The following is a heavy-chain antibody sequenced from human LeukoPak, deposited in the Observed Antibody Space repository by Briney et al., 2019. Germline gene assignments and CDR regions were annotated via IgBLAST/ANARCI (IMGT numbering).Heavy chain of an antibody. Sequence: SGTLSLTCTVSGGSISSYYWSWIRQPPGKGLEWIGYIYYSGSTNYNPSLKSRVTISVDTSKNQFSLKLSSVTAADTAVYYCARLGWYSSSWFNWFDPWGQGTLVTVSS. D-gene: IGHD6-13*01. J-gene: IGHJ5*02. CDR1: GGSISSYY. V-gene: IGHV4-59*01. CDR3: ARLGWYSSSWFNWFDP. CDR2: IYYSGST.